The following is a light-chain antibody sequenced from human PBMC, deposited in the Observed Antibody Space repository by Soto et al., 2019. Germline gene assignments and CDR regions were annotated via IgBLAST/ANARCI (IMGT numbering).Light chain of an antibody. CDR1: SSDVGGYNY. J-gene: IGLJ3*02. Sequence: QSALTQPPSASGSPGQSVTISCTGTSSDVGGYNYVSWYQQYPGKAPKLMIYEVTKRPSGVPDRFSGSKSGNTASLTVSGLQAEDEADYYYSSYAASNNCYLVFGGGTKVTVL. V-gene: IGLV2-8*01. CDR3: SSYAASNNCYLV. CDR2: EVT.